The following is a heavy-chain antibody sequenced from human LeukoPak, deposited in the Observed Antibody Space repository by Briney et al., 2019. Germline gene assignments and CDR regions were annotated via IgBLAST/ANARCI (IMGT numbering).Heavy chain of an antibody. V-gene: IGHV3-66*01. CDR1: GFTVSSNY. CDR2: IYSGGST. J-gene: IGHJ6*02. CDR3: AREKLWFGDFYGMDV. Sequence: GGSLRLSCAASGFTVSSNYMSWVRQAPGKGLEWVSVIYSGGSTYYADSVKGRFTISRDNSKNTLYLQMNSLRAEDTAVYYCAREKLWFGDFYGMDVWGQGTTVTVSS. D-gene: IGHD3-10*01.